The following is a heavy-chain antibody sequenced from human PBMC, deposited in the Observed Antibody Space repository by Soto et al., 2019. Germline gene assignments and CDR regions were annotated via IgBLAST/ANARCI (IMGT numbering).Heavy chain of an antibody. CDR1: GGSISSGDYY. CDR3: ARGSLVLRYFDWFEYFQH. D-gene: IGHD3-9*01. Sequence: SETLSLTCTVSGGSISSGDYYWSWIRQPPGKGLEWIGYIYHSGSTYYNPSLKGRVTISVDTSKNQFSLKLSSVTAADTAVYYCARGSLVLRYFDWFEYFQHWGQGTLVTVSS. V-gene: IGHV4-30-4*01. CDR2: IYHSGST. J-gene: IGHJ1*01.